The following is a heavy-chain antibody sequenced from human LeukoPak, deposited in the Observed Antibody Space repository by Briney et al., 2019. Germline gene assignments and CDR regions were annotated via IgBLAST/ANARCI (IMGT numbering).Heavy chain of an antibody. V-gene: IGHV3-7*01. D-gene: IGHD5-18*01. CDR1: GFTFSTYW. CDR3: ATGRKRGYSYGYFDY. CDR2: ISPDGSDK. J-gene: IGHJ4*02. Sequence: GGSLRLSCVASGFTFSTYWMNWVRQAPGKGLERVGTISPDGSDKYYVDSVKGRFTISRDNAKTSLYLQINSLRAEDTAVYYCATGRKRGYSYGYFDYWGQGTLVTVSS.